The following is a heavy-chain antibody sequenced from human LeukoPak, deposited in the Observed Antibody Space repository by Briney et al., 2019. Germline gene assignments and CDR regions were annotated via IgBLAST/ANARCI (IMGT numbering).Heavy chain of an antibody. J-gene: IGHJ4*02. D-gene: IGHD6-19*01. Sequence: SETLSLTCAVYGGSFSGYYWSWIRQPPGKGLEWIGEINHSGSTNYNPSLKSRVTISVDTSKNQFSLKLSSVTAADTAVYYCARGGGWLGRNRFDYWGQGTLVTVSS. CDR2: INHSGST. CDR1: GGSFSGYY. V-gene: IGHV4-34*01. CDR3: ARGGGWLGRNRFDY.